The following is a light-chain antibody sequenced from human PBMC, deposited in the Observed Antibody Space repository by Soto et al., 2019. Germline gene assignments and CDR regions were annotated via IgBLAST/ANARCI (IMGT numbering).Light chain of an antibody. CDR2: AAS. CDR1: QSVSGY. V-gene: IGKV1-27*01. Sequence: IQMTQSPASVSASPGDRVTITCRASQSVSGYLAWYQQKPGGAPKLLIYAASTLQSGVPSRFSGSGSGTDFTLTISSLQPEDVATYYCQKYNSAPRTFGQGTKVEIK. J-gene: IGKJ1*01. CDR3: QKYNSAPRT.